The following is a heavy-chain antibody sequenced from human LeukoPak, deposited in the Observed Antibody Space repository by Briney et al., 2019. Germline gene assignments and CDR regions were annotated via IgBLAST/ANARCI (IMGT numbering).Heavy chain of an antibody. V-gene: IGHV4-59*01. CDR3: ARARMGAAVAGTWFDP. D-gene: IGHD6-19*01. J-gene: IGHJ5*02. Sequence: SQTLSLTCTVAAGSISSYYWGWVRHPPGKGLEWIVYIYYSGSTTYTPSLKSRVTISVDTSKNQFSLKLSSVTAADTAVYYCARARMGAAVAGTWFDPWGQGTLVTVSS. CDR1: AGSISSYY. CDR2: IYYSGST.